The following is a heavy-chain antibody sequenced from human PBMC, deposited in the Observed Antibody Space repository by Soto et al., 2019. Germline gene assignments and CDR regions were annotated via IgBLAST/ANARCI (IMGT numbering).Heavy chain of an antibody. D-gene: IGHD2-8*01. J-gene: IGHJ4*02. CDR1: GGSFSGYY. CDR2: INHSGST. Sequence: SATLSLTCAVYGGSFSGYYWSWIRQPPGKGLEWIGEINHSGSTNYNPSLKSRVTISVDTSKNQFSLKLSSVTAADTAVYYCARGPSLHCTNGVWYYFLADWGQGTLGSGS. CDR3: ARGPSLHCTNGVWYYFLAD. V-gene: IGHV4-34*01.